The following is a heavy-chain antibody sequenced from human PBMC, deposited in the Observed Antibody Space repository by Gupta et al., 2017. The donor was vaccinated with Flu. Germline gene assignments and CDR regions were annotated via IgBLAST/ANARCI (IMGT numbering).Heavy chain of an antibody. J-gene: IGHJ3*01. V-gene: IGHV4-39*01. Sequence: QLLLQESRPGRVEHSETLSPSRSVAGGSLTRRSHHSGWDRPPPVKGLDWIGSIYYGGNIYSNPSLKSRVTISMDTSKNQLALKLSPLTAAVTALYYCAGGGTGYCSGDKCDTDPRVDAYDFWGPGTKVIVSS. D-gene: IGHD2-15*01. CDR3: AGGGTGYCSGDKCDTDPRVDAYDF. CDR1: GGSLTRRSHH. CDR2: IYYGGNI.